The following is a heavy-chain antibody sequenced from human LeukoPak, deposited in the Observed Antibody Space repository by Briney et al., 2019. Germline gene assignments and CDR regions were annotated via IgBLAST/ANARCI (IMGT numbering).Heavy chain of an antibody. CDR3: ARDSTYYYDSGSSGPHYFDN. J-gene: IGHJ4*02. CDR2: ISSGGTYE. D-gene: IGHD3-10*01. V-gene: IGHV3-30*01. Sequence: PGGSLRLSCAASGFTFSNYAMLWVRQAPGKGLEWVSLISSGGTYEYYADSVKGRFTLSRDNSKNTLYLQLNSLRAEDTAVYYCARDSTYYYDSGSSGPHYFDNWGQGTLVTVSS. CDR1: GFTFSNYA.